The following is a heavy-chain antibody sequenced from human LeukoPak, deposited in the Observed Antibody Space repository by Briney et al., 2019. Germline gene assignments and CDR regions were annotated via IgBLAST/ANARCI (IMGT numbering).Heavy chain of an antibody. D-gene: IGHD7-27*01. J-gene: IGHJ3*02. CDR3: ARDRAGDSFDI. CDR2: IYTSGNT. Sequence: SETLSLTCTVSGDSISSGNYYWTWIRQPAGKGLEWIVRIYTSGNTNYNPSLKSQVTISMDTSKNQFSLNLNSVTAADTAVYYCARDRAGDSFDIWGQGTMVTVSS. V-gene: IGHV4-61*02. CDR1: GDSISSGNYY.